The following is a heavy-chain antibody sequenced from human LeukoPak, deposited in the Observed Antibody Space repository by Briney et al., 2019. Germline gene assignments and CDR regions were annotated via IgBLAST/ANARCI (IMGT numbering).Heavy chain of an antibody. Sequence: GSLRLSCAASGFTFSSYGMNWVRQAPGKGLEWIGSIYHSGSTYYNPSLKSRVTISVDTSKNQFSLKLSSVTAADTAVYYCARVGVWVAVAGTGVFDYWGQGTLVTVSS. D-gene: IGHD6-19*01. CDR3: ARVGVWVAVAGTGVFDY. CDR1: GFTFSSYG. CDR2: IYHSGST. J-gene: IGHJ4*02. V-gene: IGHV4-38-2*01.